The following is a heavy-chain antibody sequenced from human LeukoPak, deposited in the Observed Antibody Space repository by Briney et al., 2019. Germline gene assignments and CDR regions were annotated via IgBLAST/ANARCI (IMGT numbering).Heavy chain of an antibody. CDR3: ARDMSRDGYSHIHY. Sequence: GVPLRLFCSPSIYPFCSYHKHWVPRAPGRGVVWVTVISYDGSNKYYADSVKSRFTISRDNSKNTLYLQMNSLRAEDTAVYYCARDMSRDGYSHIHYWGQGTLVSVFS. CDR1: IYPFCSYH. CDR2: ISYDGSNK. D-gene: IGHD5-24*01. J-gene: IGHJ4*02. V-gene: IGHV3-30*16.